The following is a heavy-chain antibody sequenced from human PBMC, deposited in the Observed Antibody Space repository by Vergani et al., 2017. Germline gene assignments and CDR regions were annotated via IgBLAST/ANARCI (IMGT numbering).Heavy chain of an antibody. V-gene: IGHV4-31*03. D-gene: IGHD6-25*01. J-gene: IGHJ6*03. CDR3: ARVDTQVPATSHFYYMDV. CDR2: IFYSGTT. Sequence: QVQLQESGPGLVKPSQTLSLTCTVSGGSISSGGYYWSWIRQHPGKGLEWIGYIFYSGTTYDNPSLRSRLTSSVDTSQNQFALKLRSVRGADTAVYYCARVDTQVPATSHFYYMDVWGKGTTVVVSS. CDR1: GGSISSGGYY.